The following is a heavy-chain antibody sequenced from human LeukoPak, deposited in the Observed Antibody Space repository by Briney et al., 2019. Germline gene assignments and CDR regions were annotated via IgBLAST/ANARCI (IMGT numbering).Heavy chain of an antibody. J-gene: IGHJ4*02. CDR3: ARDVSPNSPTNFCSGYQHSDY. D-gene: IGHD3-3*01. Sequence: SETLSLTCTVSGGSISSGDYYWSWIRQPPGKGLEWIGYIYYSGSTYYNPSLKSRVTISVDTSKNQFSLKLSSVTAADTAVYYCARDVSPNSPTNFCSGYQHSDYWGQGTLVTVSS. V-gene: IGHV4-30-4*08. CDR2: IYYSGST. CDR1: GGSISSGDYY.